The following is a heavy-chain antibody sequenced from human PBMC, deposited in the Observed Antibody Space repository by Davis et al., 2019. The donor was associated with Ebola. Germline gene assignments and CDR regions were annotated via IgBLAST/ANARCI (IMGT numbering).Heavy chain of an antibody. D-gene: IGHD2-21*02. CDR1: GDSVSSGGYY. Sequence: SETLSLTCAVSGDSVSSGGYYCNWIRQPPGKGLEWIGYIYYSGSTNYNPSLKSRVTISVDTSKNQFSLRLNSVTAADTAVYYCEREGDFFDSPYYFDYWGQGTLVTVSS. CDR2: IYYSGST. V-gene: IGHV4-61*08. J-gene: IGHJ4*02. CDR3: EREGDFFDSPYYFDY.